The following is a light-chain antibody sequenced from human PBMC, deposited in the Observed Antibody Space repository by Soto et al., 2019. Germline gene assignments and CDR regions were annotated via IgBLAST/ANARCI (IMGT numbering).Light chain of an antibody. V-gene: IGKV1-39*01. CDR1: QSISSY. J-gene: IGKJ4*01. CDR3: HQSYSTPRT. Sequence: DIQMTQSPSSLSASVGDRVTITCRASQSISSYLNWYQQKPGKAPKLLIYAASSLQSGVPSRFSGSGSWTYVSLTSSSLQPADFATYYCHQSYSTPRTFGGGTKVEIK. CDR2: AAS.